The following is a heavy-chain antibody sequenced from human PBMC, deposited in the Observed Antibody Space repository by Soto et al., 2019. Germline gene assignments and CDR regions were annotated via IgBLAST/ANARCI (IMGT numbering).Heavy chain of an antibody. V-gene: IGHV3-11*01. CDR2: ISSSGTII. CDR1: GFTFSDYC. J-gene: IGHJ4*02. Sequence: QVQLVESGGGLVEPGGSLSLSCAASGFTFSDYCMSWIRQAPGKGLECVSYISSSGTIIYYADSVKGRFTISSDNAKNSLYLQMNSLSAEDTAVYFGARDPRQYYFDYWGQGTLVTVSS. CDR3: ARDPRQYYFDY.